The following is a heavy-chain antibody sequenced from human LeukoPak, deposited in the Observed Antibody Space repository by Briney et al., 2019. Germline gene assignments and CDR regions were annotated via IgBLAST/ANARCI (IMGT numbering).Heavy chain of an antibody. CDR3: ARLITDDAFDI. CDR1: GYTFTGHY. CDR2: INLTSGDT. Sequence: ASVKVSCKAPGYTFTGHYMHWVRQAPGQGLEWMGWINLTSGDTYSAQKFQGRVTMTTDTSISTAYMELSRLRSDDTAVYYCARLITDDAFDIWGQGTMVTVSS. V-gene: IGHV1-2*02. J-gene: IGHJ3*02. D-gene: IGHD1-14*01.